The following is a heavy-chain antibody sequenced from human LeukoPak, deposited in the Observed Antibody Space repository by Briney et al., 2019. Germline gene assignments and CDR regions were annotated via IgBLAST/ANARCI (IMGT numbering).Heavy chain of an antibody. V-gene: IGHV3-30-3*01. Sequence: GRSLRLSCAASGFTFSSYAMHWVRQAPGKGLEWVAAISYDGSNKYYADSVKGRFTISRDNSKNTLYLQMNSLRAEDTAVYYCARSPRIAAPPRDYWGQGTLVTVSS. J-gene: IGHJ4*02. CDR3: ARSPRIAAPPRDY. D-gene: IGHD6-6*01. CDR2: ISYDGSNK. CDR1: GFTFSSYA.